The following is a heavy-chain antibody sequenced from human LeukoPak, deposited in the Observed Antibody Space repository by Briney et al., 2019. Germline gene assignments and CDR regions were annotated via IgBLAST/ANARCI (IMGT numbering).Heavy chain of an antibody. J-gene: IGHJ4*02. CDR3: ARNPTYSSGWYLARGSYYFDY. CDR2: INHSGST. CDR1: GGSFSGYY. V-gene: IGHV4-34*01. D-gene: IGHD6-19*01. Sequence: SETLSLTCAVDGGSFSGYYWSWIRQPPGKGLEWIGEINHSGSTNYNPSLKSRVTISVDTSKNQFSLKLSSVTAADTAVYYCARNPTYSSGWYLARGSYYFDYWGQGTLVTVSS.